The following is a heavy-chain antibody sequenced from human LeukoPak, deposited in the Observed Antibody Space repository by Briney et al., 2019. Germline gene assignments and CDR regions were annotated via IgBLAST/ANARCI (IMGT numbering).Heavy chain of an antibody. D-gene: IGHD3-10*01. J-gene: IGHJ4*02. Sequence: SETLSLTCAVYXXXFSGYXWSWIRQPPXXXXXXIGEINHSGSTNYNPSLKSRVTISVDTSKNQFSLKLSSVTAADTAVYYCARGSRGVRPLFDYWGQGTLVTVSS. CDR1: XXXFSGYX. V-gene: IGHV4-34*01. CDR2: INHSGST. CDR3: ARGSRGVRPLFDY.